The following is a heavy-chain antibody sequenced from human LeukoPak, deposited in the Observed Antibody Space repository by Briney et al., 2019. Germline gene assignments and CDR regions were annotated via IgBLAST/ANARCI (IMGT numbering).Heavy chain of an antibody. J-gene: IGHJ4*02. CDR3: ARGDRGIAAAGTIDY. CDR2: ISYDGSNK. Sequence: PGGSLRLSCAASGFTFSSYAMHWVRQAPGKGLEWVAVISYDGSNKYYADSEKGRFTISRDNSKNALYLQMNSLRAEDTAVYYCARGDRGIAAAGTIDYWGQGTLVTVSS. V-gene: IGHV3-30-3*01. D-gene: IGHD6-13*01. CDR1: GFTFSSYA.